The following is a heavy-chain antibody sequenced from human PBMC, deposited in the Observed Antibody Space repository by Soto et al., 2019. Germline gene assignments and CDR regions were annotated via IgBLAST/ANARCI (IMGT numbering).Heavy chain of an antibody. V-gene: IGHV4-4*07. CDR2: IYIGGST. Sequence: PSETLSLTCTFSVGSISIRYWSWIRQPAGKGLEWIGRIYIGGSTNYNPSLESRVTMSVDTSRNQFSLKLSSVTAADTAVYYCASALLDYGDYYFDYWGPGTMVTVSS. CDR3: ASALLDYGDYYFDY. J-gene: IGHJ4*02. CDR1: VGSISIRY. D-gene: IGHD4-17*01.